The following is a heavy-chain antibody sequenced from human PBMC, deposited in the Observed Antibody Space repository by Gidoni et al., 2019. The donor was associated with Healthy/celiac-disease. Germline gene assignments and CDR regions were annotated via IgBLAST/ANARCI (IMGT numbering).Heavy chain of an antibody. CDR1: GYSISSGYY. CDR2: IYHSGST. CDR3: ARWDNWYFDL. V-gene: IGHV4-38-2*01. J-gene: IGHJ2*01. D-gene: IGHD1-26*01. Sequence: QVQLQESGPGLVKPSETLSLTCAVSGYSISSGYYWGWIRQPPGKGLEWIGSIYHSGSTYYNPSLKSRVTISVDTSKNQFSLKLSSVTAADTAVYYCARWDNWYFDLWGRGTLVTVSS.